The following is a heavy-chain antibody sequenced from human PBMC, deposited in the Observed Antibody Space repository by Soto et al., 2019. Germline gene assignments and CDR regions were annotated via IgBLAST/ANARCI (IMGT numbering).Heavy chain of an antibody. V-gene: IGHV4-61*01. CDR1: GGSVSSGSYY. D-gene: IGHD2-21*01. J-gene: IGHJ4*01. Sequence: SETLPLTCTVSGGSVSSGSYYWSWIRQPPGKGLEWIGYIYYSGTTNYNPSLKRRVTISVDTSKNQFSLKLSSVTAADTAVYYCERDVKGYDFCIPAVSYYW. CDR3: ERDVKGYDFCIPAVSYY. CDR2: IYYSGTT.